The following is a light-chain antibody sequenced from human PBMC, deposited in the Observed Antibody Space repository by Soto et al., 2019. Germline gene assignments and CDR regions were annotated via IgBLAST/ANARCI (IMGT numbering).Light chain of an antibody. Sequence: QSALTQPASVSGCPGQSITISCTGTSSDVGGYIYVSWYQQHPGKAPKLMIYDVTDRPSGVSNRFSGSKSGNTASLTISGLQAEDEADYYCSSYTSSGTLVFGTGTKLTVL. CDR2: DVT. J-gene: IGLJ1*01. CDR1: SSDVGGYIY. V-gene: IGLV2-14*01. CDR3: SSYTSSGTLV.